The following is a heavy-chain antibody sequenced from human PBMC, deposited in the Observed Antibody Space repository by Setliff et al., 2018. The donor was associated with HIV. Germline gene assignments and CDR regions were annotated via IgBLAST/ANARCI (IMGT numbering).Heavy chain of an antibody. CDR3: VSRVYSHDSSGYIREEGFDP. Sequence: PSETLSLTCTVSGGSISNSRYYWSWIRQPPGKGLAWIGSTYYSGSTYYNPSLKSRVTISVDTSKNQFSLKLSSVTAADASVYYCVSRVYSHDSSGYIREEGFDPWGQGTLSPSPQ. CDR2: TYYSGST. D-gene: IGHD3-22*01. V-gene: IGHV4-39*01. CDR1: GGSISNSRYY. J-gene: IGHJ5*02.